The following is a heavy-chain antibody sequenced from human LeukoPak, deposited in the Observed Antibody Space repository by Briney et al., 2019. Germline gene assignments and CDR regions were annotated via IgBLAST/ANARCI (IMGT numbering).Heavy chain of an antibody. CDR2: IHHSGST. D-gene: IGHD6-13*01. Sequence: SETLSLTCAVYGGSFSGYYWSWIRQPPGKGLEWIGEIHHSGSTNYNPSLKSRVTISVDTSKNQFSLKLSSVTAADTAVYYCAKGSSSWYILGYWGQGTLVTVSS. CDR1: GGSFSGYY. CDR3: AKGSSSWYILGY. V-gene: IGHV4-34*01. J-gene: IGHJ4*02.